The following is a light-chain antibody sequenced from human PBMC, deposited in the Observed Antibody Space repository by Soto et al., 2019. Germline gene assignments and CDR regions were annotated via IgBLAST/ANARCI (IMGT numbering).Light chain of an antibody. CDR1: QSISSW. Sequence: DIQMTQSPSTLSASVGDRVTTTCRASQSISSWLAWYQQKPGKAPKLLIYKASSLESGVPSRFSGSGSGTEFTLTISSLQPDDFATYYCQQYNSSFGQGTKVDI. CDR2: KAS. J-gene: IGKJ2*01. V-gene: IGKV1-5*03. CDR3: QQYNSS.